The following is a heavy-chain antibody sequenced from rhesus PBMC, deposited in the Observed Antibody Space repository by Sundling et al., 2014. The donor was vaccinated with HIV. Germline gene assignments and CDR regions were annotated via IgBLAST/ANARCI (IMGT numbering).Heavy chain of an antibody. Sequence: QVQLQESGPGLVKPSETLSLICTVSGYSIRNGYYWNWIRHVPGRGLEWIGSMFGNGGANYFNPSLKNRLTVSVDTSKNQVSLKLTSVTAADTAVYYCAKEWGFDGNSYGADYWGRGVLVTVSS. CDR2: MFGNGGAN. CDR1: GYSIRNGYY. J-gene: IGHJ4*01. V-gene: IGHV4-106*01. CDR3: AKEWGFDGNSYGADY. D-gene: IGHD5-36*01.